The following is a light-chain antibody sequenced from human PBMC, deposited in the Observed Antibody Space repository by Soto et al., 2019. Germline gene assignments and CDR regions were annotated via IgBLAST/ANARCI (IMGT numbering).Light chain of an antibody. J-gene: IGLJ3*02. CDR1: SSDVGGYNY. CDR3: GSFTTSRIWV. Sequence: QSALTQPASVSGSPGQSITISCTGTSSDVGGYNYVSWYQHHPGKAPEVMIYGVSNRPSGVSNRFSGSKSGNTASLTISGLQVEDEADYICGSFTTSRIWVFGGGTKLTVL. CDR2: GVS. V-gene: IGLV2-14*01.